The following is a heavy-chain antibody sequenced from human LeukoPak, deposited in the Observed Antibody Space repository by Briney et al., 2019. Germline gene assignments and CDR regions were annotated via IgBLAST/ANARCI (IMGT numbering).Heavy chain of an antibody. CDR1: GFTFSSYA. D-gene: IGHD4-17*01. J-gene: IGHJ6*02. V-gene: IGHV3-30-3*01. CDR3: ARDYHYGMYYYYGMDV. CDR2: ISYDGSNK. Sequence: GGSLRLSCAASGFTFSSYAMHWVRQAPGKGLEWVAVISYDGSNKYYADSVKGRFTISGDNSKNTLYLQMNSLRAEDTAVYYCARDYHYGMYYYYGMDVWGQGTTVTVSS.